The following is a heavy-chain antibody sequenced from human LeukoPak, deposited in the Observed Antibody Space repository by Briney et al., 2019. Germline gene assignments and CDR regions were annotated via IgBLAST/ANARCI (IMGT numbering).Heavy chain of an antibody. CDR2: IIPILGIA. Sequence: ASVKVSCKASGYTFTSYAISWVRQAPGQGLEWMGRIIPILGIANYAQKFQGRVTITADKSTSTAYMELSSLRSEDTAVYYCARVVAARGDAFDIWGQGTMVTVSS. CDR1: GYTFTSYA. CDR3: ARVVAARGDAFDI. D-gene: IGHD2-15*01. V-gene: IGHV1-69*04. J-gene: IGHJ3*02.